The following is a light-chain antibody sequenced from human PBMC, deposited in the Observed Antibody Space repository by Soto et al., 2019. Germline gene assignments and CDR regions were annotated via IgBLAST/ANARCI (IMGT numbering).Light chain of an antibody. Sequence: ILLTQSPGTLSLSPGERATLSCRASQSVSSSHLAWYQHKPGHAPRLLIYSASSRATGIPDRFSGSGSGTDFTLTIRRLEHEDFAVYYCQRYGAFGQGTKVDIK. J-gene: IGKJ1*01. CDR3: QRYGA. V-gene: IGKV3-20*01. CDR2: SAS. CDR1: QSVSSSH.